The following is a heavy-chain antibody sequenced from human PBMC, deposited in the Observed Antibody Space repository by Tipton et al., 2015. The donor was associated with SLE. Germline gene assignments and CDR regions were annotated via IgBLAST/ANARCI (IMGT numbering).Heavy chain of an antibody. CDR2: INHSGST. CDR3: ARPVRAIEYFQH. V-gene: IGHV4-34*01. D-gene: IGHD2-2*01. Sequence: GLVKPSETLSLTCTVSGGSISSHYWSWIRQPPGKGLEWIGEINHSGSTNYNPSLKSRVTISVDTSKNQFSLKLSSVTAADTAVYYCARPVRAIEYFQHWGQGTLVTVSS. CDR1: GGSISSHY. J-gene: IGHJ1*01.